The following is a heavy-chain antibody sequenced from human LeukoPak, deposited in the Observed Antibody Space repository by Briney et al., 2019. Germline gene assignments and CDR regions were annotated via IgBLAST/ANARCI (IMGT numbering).Heavy chain of an antibody. J-gene: IGHJ3*01. D-gene: IGHD2-21*02. CDR2: IYPGDSNT. CDR1: GYSFTNYW. CDR3: ARWVTADRGKKDAFDV. Sequence: GESLKISCQGSGYSFTNYWIAWVRQMPGKGLEWMGIIYPGDSNTKYSPSFQGQVTISADKSISTAYLQWSSLKASDTAMYYCARWVTADRGKKDAFDVWGQGTMVTVSS. V-gene: IGHV5-51*01.